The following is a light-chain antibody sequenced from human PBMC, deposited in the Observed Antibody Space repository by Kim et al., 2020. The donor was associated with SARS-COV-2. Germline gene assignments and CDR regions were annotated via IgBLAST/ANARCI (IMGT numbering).Light chain of an antibody. CDR1: QDIAYK. J-gene: IGKJ1*01. CDR2: GAS. V-gene: IGKV3-15*01. Sequence: EVVMTQSPATLSVSPGERAILSCRASQDIAYKLAWYQQKPGQVPRRLIYGASTRPTGTPDRFSGSGSGTEFALTISSLQSEDFAVYFSQQYDNCPRTFGQGTKVDIK. CDR3: QQYDNCPRT.